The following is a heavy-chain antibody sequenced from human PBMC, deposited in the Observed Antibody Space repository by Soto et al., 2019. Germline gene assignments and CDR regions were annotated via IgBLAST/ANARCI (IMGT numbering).Heavy chain of an antibody. CDR1: GGSISSYY. V-gene: IGHV4-59*01. D-gene: IGHD6-19*01. CDR3: ARNLRSGWFVD. CDR2: IYYSGST. Sequence: SETLSLTCTVSGGSISSYYWSWIRQPPGKGLEWIGYIYYSGSTNYNPSLKSRVTISVDTSKNQFSLKLSSVTAADTAVYYCARNLRSGWFVDWGQGTLVTVSS. J-gene: IGHJ4*02.